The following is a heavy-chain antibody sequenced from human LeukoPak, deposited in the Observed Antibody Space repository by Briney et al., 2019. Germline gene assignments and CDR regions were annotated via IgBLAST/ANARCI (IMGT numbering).Heavy chain of an antibody. J-gene: IGHJ6*02. D-gene: IGHD6-19*01. CDR1: GFTFNSYA. CDR3: ARERAVAAKGSMDV. V-gene: IGHV3-30-3*01. CDR2: ISNDGSNK. Sequence: PGRSLRLSCAASGFTFNSYAMHWVRQAPGKGLEWVAVISNDGSNKYYADSVKGRFTISRDNSKNTLYLQMNSLRGEDTAVYYCARERAVAAKGSMDVWGQGTTVTVSS.